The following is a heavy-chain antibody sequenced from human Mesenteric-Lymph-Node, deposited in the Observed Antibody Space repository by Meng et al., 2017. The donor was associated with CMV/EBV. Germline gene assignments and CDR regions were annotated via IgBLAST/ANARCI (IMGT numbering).Heavy chain of an antibody. CDR1: GYTFINYG. Sequence: VSCKASGYTFINYGISWVRQAPGQGLEWMGWISGYNANANYAQNFQGRVTMTADTSTSTAYMELRSLRSDDTAVYYCARGTAASSWYGGDWGQGTLVTVSS. V-gene: IGHV1-18*01. CDR2: ISGYNANA. CDR3: ARGTAASSWYGGD. J-gene: IGHJ4*02. D-gene: IGHD6-13*01.